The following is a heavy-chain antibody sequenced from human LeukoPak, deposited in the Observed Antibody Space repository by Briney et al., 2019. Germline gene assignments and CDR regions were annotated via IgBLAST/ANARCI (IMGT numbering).Heavy chain of an antibody. CDR3: AKDLIPYPDY. J-gene: IGHJ4*02. D-gene: IGHD2-2*02. CDR1: GFTFSSNG. Sequence: GGSLRPSCAASGFTFSSNGMHWVRQAQGQGLEWVAVISYDGSNKYYADSVKGRFTISRDNTKNTLYLQMNSLRAEDTAVYYCAKDLIPYPDYWGQGTLVTVSS. CDR2: ISYDGSNK. V-gene: IGHV3-30*18.